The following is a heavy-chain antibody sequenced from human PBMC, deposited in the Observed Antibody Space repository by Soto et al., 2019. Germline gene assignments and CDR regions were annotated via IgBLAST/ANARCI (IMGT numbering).Heavy chain of an antibody. Sequence: ASVKVSCKASGYPFTGYAMHWGRQAPGQRLEWMGWINGGNGNTKYSQKFQGRVTITRDTSASTAYMELSSLRSEDTAVYYCARAVAVPADFDYWGQGTLVTVSS. D-gene: IGHD6-19*01. CDR2: INGGNGNT. CDR1: GYPFTGYA. CDR3: ARAVAVPADFDY. V-gene: IGHV1-3*01. J-gene: IGHJ4*02.